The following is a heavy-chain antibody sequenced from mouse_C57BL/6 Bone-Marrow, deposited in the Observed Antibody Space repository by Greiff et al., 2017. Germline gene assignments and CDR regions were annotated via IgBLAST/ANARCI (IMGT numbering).Heavy chain of an antibody. Sequence: QVQLQQPGAELVKPGASVKMSCKASGYTFTSYWITWVKQRPGQGLEWIGDIYPASGSTNYNEKFKSKATLTVDTSSSTAYMQLSSLTSEDTAVYYCANPFSYYDAMDYWGQGTSVTVSS. J-gene: IGHJ4*01. V-gene: IGHV1-55*01. CDR2: IYPASGST. CDR1: GYTFTSYW. CDR3: ANPFSYYDAMDY.